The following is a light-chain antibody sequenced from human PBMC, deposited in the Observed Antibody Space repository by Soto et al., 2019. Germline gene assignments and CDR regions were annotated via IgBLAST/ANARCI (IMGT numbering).Light chain of an antibody. CDR2: EVN. CDR1: GSDVGDSSH. J-gene: IGLJ3*02. CDR3: CLCTGSLNWL. Sequence: QSALTQPPSVSGSPGQSVTISCTATGSDVGDSSHVSWYQLHPGKAPKLMIYEVNNRPSGVPNRFSGSKSGSTASLTISGLQAEDEAEYYCCLCTGSLNWLFGGGTKLTVL. V-gene: IGLV2-11*01.